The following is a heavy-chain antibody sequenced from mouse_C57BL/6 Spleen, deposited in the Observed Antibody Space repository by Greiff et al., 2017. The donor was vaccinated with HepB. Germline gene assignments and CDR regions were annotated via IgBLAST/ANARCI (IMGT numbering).Heavy chain of an antibody. Sequence: EVMLVESGGGLVKPGGSLKLSCAASGFTFSSYAMSWVRQTPEKRLEWVATISDGGSYTYYPDNVKGRFTISRDNAKNNLYLQMSHLKSEDTAMYYCARDPLYCSSLYYCDYWGQGTTLTVSS. V-gene: IGHV5-4*01. CDR3: ARDPLYCSSLYYCDY. J-gene: IGHJ2*01. CDR1: GFTFSSYA. D-gene: IGHD1-1*01. CDR2: ISDGGSYT.